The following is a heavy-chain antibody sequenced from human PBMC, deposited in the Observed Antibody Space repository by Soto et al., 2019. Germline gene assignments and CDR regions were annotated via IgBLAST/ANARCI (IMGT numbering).Heavy chain of an antibody. Sequence: VASVKVSCKASGGTFSSYAISWVRQAPGQGLEWMGGIIPIFGTANYAQKFQGRVTITADESTSTAYMELSSLRSEDTAVYYCARAPGEIEDQLLHSSSYYYYYGMDVWGQGTTVTVSS. J-gene: IGHJ6*02. D-gene: IGHD6-13*01. CDR1: GGTFSSYA. CDR2: IIPIFGTA. V-gene: IGHV1-69*13. CDR3: ARAPGEIEDQLLHSSSYYYYYGMDV.